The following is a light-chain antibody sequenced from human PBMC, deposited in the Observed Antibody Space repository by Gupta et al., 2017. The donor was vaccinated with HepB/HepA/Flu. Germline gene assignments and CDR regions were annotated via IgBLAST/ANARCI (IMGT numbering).Light chain of an antibody. CDR2: SNH. Sequence: QSVLTQPPSASGTPGQRVTISCSGRRSNIGSNIVNWYQQLPGTAPNLLSYSNHQRPSGFPDRFSGSKSGTSACLAICGLQSADEADYYCAAWDDVLNGHVVFGGGTKLPVL. CDR1: RSNIGSNI. V-gene: IGLV1-44*01. CDR3: AAWDDVLNGHVV. J-gene: IGLJ2*01.